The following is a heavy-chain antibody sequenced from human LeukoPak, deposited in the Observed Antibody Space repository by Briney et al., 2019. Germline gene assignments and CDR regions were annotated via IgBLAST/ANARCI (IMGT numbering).Heavy chain of an antibody. CDR1: GFSFNNYA. V-gene: IGHV3-23*01. CDR3: AKGRGVYDFWSGYYTFDY. Sequence: GGSLRLSCAASGFSFNNYAMSWVRQAPGKGLEWVSTVSGSGGTTYYADSVKGRFTISRDNSKNTLYLQMNSLRAEDTAVYYCAKGRGVYDFWSGYYTFDYWGQGTLVTVSS. J-gene: IGHJ4*02. CDR2: VSGSGGTT. D-gene: IGHD3-3*01.